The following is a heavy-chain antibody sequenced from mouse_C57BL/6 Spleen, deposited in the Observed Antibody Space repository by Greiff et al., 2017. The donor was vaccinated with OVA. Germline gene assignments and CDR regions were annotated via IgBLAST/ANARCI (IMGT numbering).Heavy chain of an antibody. V-gene: IGHV1-69*01. CDR3: ASRLRGFAD. J-gene: IGHJ3*01. CDR2: IDPSDSYT. CDR1: GYTFTSYW. Sequence: QVQLKQPGAELVMPGASVKLSCKASGYTFTSYWMHWVKQRPGQGLEWIGEIDPSDSYTNYNQKFKGKSTLTVDKSSSTAYMQRSSLTSEDSAVYYCASRLRGFADWGQGTLVTVSA. D-gene: IGHD1-1*01.